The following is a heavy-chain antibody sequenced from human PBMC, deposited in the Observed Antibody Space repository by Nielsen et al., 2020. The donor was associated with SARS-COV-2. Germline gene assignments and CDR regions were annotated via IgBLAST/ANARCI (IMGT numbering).Heavy chain of an antibody. Sequence: GESLKISCSASGFTFSSYAMHWVRQAPGKGLEYVSAISSNGGSTYYADSVKGRFTISRDNSKNTLYLQMSSLRAEDTAVYYCARLSDYYGSGKNWFDPWGQGTLVTVSS. V-gene: IGHV3-64D*09. CDR3: ARLSDYYGSGKNWFDP. CDR2: ISSNGGST. D-gene: IGHD3-10*01. J-gene: IGHJ5*02. CDR1: GFTFSSYA.